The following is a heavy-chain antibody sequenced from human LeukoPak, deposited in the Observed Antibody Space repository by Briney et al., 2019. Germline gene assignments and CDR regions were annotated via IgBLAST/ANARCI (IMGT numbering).Heavy chain of an antibody. CDR2: ISSDGNT. V-gene: IGHV3-53*01. D-gene: IGHD4-17*01. CDR1: GFTVSGNY. Sequence: GASLRLSCAASGFTVSGNYMSWVRQAPGKGLEWVSAISSDGNTYYADSVKGRFTISRDNSKNTLYLQMNSLRAEDTAVYYCARLTYGEKFEYWGQGTLVTVSS. CDR3: ARLTYGEKFEY. J-gene: IGHJ4*02.